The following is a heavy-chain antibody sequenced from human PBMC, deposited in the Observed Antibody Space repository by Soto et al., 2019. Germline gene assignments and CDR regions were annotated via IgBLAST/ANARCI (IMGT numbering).Heavy chain of an antibody. V-gene: IGHV3-23*01. CDR1: GFTFSSYA. CDR2: ISGSGGRT. CDR3: AKKVHSTPAHYYYYYMDV. D-gene: IGHD3-10*01. J-gene: IGHJ6*03. Sequence: EVQLLESGGGLVQPGGSLRLSCAASGFTFSSYAMSWVRQAPGKGLEWVSAISGSGGRTYYADSVKGRFTISRDNSKNPLYLQMHRLRAEDTAVYYCAKKVHSTPAHYYYYYMDVWGRGTTVTVSS.